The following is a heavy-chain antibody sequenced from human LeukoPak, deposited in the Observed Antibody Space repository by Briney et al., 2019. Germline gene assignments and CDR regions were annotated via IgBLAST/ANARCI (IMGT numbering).Heavy chain of an antibody. CDR2: IYHSGST. V-gene: IGHV4-30-2*01. Sequence: SETLSLTCAVSGGSISSGGYSWSWIRQPPGKGLEWIGYIYHSGSTCYNPSLKSRVTISVDRSKNQFSLKLSFVTAADTAVYYCARDLGGLDAFDIWGQGTMVTVSS. J-gene: IGHJ3*02. CDR1: GGSISSGGYS. CDR3: ARDLGGLDAFDI. D-gene: IGHD1-26*01.